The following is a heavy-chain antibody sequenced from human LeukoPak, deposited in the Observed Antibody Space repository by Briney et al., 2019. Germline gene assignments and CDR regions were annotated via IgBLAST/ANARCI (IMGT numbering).Heavy chain of an antibody. CDR1: GGSFSGYY. V-gene: IGHV4-34*01. D-gene: IGHD2/OR15-2a*01. Sequence: SETLSLTCAVYGGSFSGYYWSWIRQPPGKGLEWIGEINHSGSTNYNPSLKSRATISVDTSKNQFSLKLSSVTAADTAVYYCATCKQVNWFDPWGQGTLVTVSS. CDR3: ATCKQVNWFDP. CDR2: INHSGST. J-gene: IGHJ5*02.